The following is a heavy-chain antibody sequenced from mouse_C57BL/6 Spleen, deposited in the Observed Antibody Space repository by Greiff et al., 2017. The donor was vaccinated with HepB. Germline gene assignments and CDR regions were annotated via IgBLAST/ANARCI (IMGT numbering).Heavy chain of an antibody. J-gene: IGHJ3*01. CDR1: GYAFSSYW. Sequence: QVHVKQSGAELVKPGASVKISCKASGYAFSSYWMNWVKQRPGKGLEWIGQIYPGDGDTNYNGKFKGKATLTADKSSSTAYMQLSSLTSEDSAVYFCARSKPYDGYYWFAYWGQGTLVTVSA. D-gene: IGHD2-3*01. V-gene: IGHV1-80*01. CDR2: IYPGDGDT. CDR3: ARSKPYDGYYWFAY.